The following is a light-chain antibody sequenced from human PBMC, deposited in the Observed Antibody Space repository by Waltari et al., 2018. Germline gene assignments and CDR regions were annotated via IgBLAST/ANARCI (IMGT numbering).Light chain of an antibody. Sequence: EIVLTQSPGTLSLSPGERATLSCRASQGLPSISLAWYQHKPGQAPRLLIYGASNRATGIPTRFFTTGAGTDYSLTISALEPEDSAIYYCQQYGLSPRTFGQGTKLEIK. CDR3: QQYGLSPRT. CDR1: QGLPSIS. CDR2: GAS. J-gene: IGKJ1*01. V-gene: IGKV3-20*01.